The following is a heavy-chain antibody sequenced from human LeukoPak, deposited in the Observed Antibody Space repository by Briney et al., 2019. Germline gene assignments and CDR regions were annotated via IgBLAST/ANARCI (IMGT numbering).Heavy chain of an antibody. V-gene: IGHV4-34*01. J-gene: IGHJ4*02. D-gene: IGHD5-18*01. Sequence: SETLSLTCAVYGGSFSDYNWSWIRQPPGKGLEWIGEINHSGSTNYNPSLKSRVTISVDTSKSQFSLKLSSVTAADTAVYYCARGRTAMVDYWGQGTLVTVSS. CDR2: INHSGST. CDR1: GGSFSDYN. CDR3: ARGRTAMVDY.